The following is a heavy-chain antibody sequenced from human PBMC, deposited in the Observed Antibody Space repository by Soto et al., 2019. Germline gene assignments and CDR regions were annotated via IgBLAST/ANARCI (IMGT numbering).Heavy chain of an antibody. CDR1: GYTFTSYG. D-gene: IGHD3-22*01. CDR3: ARGGYYDSSGSRNYHYYGMNV. Sequence: QVQLVQSGAEVKKPGASVKVSCKASGYTFTSYGITWVRQAPGQGLEWLGWISPYDGYTTYAQILQGRVYMTTGTTTKTADMERRILISDATAMYYCARGGYYDSSGSRNYHYYGMNVWGQGTTVTVSS. CDR2: ISPYDGYT. V-gene: IGHV1-18*01. J-gene: IGHJ6*02.